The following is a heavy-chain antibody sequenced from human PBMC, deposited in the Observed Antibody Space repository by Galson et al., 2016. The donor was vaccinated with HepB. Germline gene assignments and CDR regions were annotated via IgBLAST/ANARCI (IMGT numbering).Heavy chain of an antibody. V-gene: IGHV4-39*07. CDR1: GGSISRSSNY. D-gene: IGHD3-10*01. CDR2: IYYSGST. Sequence: ETLSLTCTVSGGSISRSSNYWGWIRQPPGKGLEWIGTIYYSGSTYYNPSLNSRVTISVDTSKNQFSLKVSSVTAADTAVYYCARAVWLPLSGMDVWGQGTTVTVSS. CDR3: ARAVWLPLSGMDV. J-gene: IGHJ6*02.